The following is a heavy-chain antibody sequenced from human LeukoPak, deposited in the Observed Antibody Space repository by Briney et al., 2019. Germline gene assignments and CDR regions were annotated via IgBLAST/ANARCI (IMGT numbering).Heavy chain of an antibody. Sequence: SETLSLTCTVSGGSISSGGYYWSWIRQHPGKGLEWIGYIYYSGSTYYNPSLKSRVTISVDTSKNQFSLKLSSVTAADTAVYYCARDSREAAADPITYWYFDLWGRGTLVTVSS. J-gene: IGHJ2*01. V-gene: IGHV4-31*03. D-gene: IGHD6-13*01. CDR1: GGSISSGGYY. CDR3: ARDSREAAADPITYWYFDL. CDR2: IYYSGST.